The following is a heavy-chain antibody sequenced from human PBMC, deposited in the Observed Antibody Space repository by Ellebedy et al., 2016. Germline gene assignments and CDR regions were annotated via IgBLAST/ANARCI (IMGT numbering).Heavy chain of an antibody. J-gene: IGHJ3*02. V-gene: IGHV1-24*01. CDR1: GYTLTELS. CDR2: FDPEDGET. CDR3: ASGSPRELGILVAFDI. D-gene: IGHD7-27*01. Sequence: ASVKVSCKVSGYTLTELSMHWVRQAPGKGFEWMGGFDPEDGETIYAQKFQGRVTMTEDTSTDTAYMELSSLRSEDTAVYYCASGSPRELGILVAFDIWGQGTMVTVSS.